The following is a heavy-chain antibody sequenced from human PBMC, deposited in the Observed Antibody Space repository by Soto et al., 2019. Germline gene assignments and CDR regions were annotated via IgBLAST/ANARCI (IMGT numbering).Heavy chain of an antibody. J-gene: IGHJ6*02. CDR3: TTAGHGYELHKYYYYYYGMDV. Sequence: PGGSLRLSCAASGFTFSNAWMNWVRQAPGKGLEWVGRIKSKTDGGTTDYAAPVKGRFTISRDDSKNTLYLQMNSLKTEDTAVYYCTTAGHGYELHKYYYYYYGMDVWGQGTTVTVSS. V-gene: IGHV3-15*07. CDR2: IKSKTDGGTT. D-gene: IGHD5-18*01. CDR1: GFTFSNAW.